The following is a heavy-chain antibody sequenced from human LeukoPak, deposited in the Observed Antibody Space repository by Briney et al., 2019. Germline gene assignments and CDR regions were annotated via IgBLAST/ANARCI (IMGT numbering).Heavy chain of an antibody. D-gene: IGHD3-22*01. CDR2: IIPIFGTA. CDR1: GGTFSSYA. CDR3: ARAHTSRAGHLSDYYDSSGYYF. J-gene: IGHJ4*02. V-gene: IGHV1-69*13. Sequence: SVKVSCKASGGTFSSYAISWVRQAPGQGLEWMGGIIPIFGTANYAQKFQGRVTITADESTSTAYMELSSLRSEDTAVYYCARAHTSRAGHLSDYYDSSGYYFWGQGPLVTVSS.